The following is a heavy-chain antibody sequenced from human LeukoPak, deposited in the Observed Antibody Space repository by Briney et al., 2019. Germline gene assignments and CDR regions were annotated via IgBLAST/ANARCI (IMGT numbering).Heavy chain of an antibody. CDR1: GFSFSSYA. D-gene: IGHD6-19*01. Sequence: GWSLRLSCAASGFSFSSYAMSWVRQAPGKGLEGVSAISGSGGSTYYADSVKGRFTISRDNSKNTLYLQMNSLRAEDTAVYYCAYWGAVGDFDYWGQGTLVTVSS. J-gene: IGHJ4*02. CDR2: ISGSGGST. CDR3: AYWGAVGDFDY. V-gene: IGHV3-23*01.